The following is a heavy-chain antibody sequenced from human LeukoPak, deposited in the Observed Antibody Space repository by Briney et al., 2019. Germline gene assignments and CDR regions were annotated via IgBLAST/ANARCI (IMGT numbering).Heavy chain of an antibody. Sequence: ASVKVSCKASGYTFTSYDINWVRQATGQGLEWMGWMNPNSGNTGYAQKFQGRVTMTRKTSISTAYMELSSLRSEDTAVYYCARGRRQLGAGLYYYYYMDGWGKGTTVTVSS. D-gene: IGHD6-13*01. CDR1: GYTFTSYD. CDR2: MNPNSGNT. CDR3: ARGRRQLGAGLYYYYYMDG. V-gene: IGHV1-8*01. J-gene: IGHJ6*03.